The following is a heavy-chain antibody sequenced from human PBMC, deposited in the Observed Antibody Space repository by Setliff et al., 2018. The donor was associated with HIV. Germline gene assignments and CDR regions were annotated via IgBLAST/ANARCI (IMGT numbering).Heavy chain of an antibody. CDR3: ARDTSGGY. J-gene: IGHJ4*02. CDR2: INYSGVT. CDR1: GGSISSYY. Sequence: PSETLSLTCTVSGGSISSYYWNWIRQPPGKGLEWIGYINYSGVTNYNPSLKSRVTISLDTSKNQFSLKLTSVTAADTAVYYCARDTSGGYWGQGTLVTVSS. V-gene: IGHV4-59*01. D-gene: IGHD3-10*01.